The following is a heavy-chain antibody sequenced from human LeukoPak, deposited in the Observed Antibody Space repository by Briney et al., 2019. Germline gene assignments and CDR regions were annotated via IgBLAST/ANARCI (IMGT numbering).Heavy chain of an antibody. Sequence: PGGSLRLSCAASGFTFSDYNMRWIRQAPGKGLEWVSFIYSDNTHYSDSVKGRFTISRDNSKNTLYLQMNSLRAEDTAVYYCAKPARTDAFDTWGQGTMVTVSS. D-gene: IGHD1-14*01. CDR2: IYSDNT. CDR3: AKPARTDAFDT. V-gene: IGHV3-53*01. CDR1: GFTFSDYN. J-gene: IGHJ3*02.